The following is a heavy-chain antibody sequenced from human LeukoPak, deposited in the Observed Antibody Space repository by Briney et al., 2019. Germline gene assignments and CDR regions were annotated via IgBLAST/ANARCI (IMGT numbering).Heavy chain of an antibody. Sequence: GGSLRLSCAPSGFTFNDYAMHWVRQAPGKGLEWVAVISYDGTNKYYADSVKGRFTISRDNSKNTLYLQMNSLRAEDTAVYYCARDSLGDPTYYFDYWGQGTLVTVSS. CDR3: ARDSLGDPTYYFDY. V-gene: IGHV3-30*04. D-gene: IGHD3-10*01. CDR1: GFTFNDYA. CDR2: ISYDGTNK. J-gene: IGHJ4*02.